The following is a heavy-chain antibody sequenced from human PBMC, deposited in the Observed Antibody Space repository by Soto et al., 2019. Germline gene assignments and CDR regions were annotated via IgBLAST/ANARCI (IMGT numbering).Heavy chain of an antibody. J-gene: IGHJ5*02. CDR1: GFTFSSYA. CDR2: ISGSGGST. CDR3: AKEPVELSGLSWFDP. V-gene: IGHV3-23*01. Sequence: GGSLRLSCAASGFTFSSYAMSWVRQAPGKGLEWVSAISGSGGSTYYADSVKGRFTISRDNPKNTLYLQMNSLRAEDTAVYYCAKEPVELSGLSWFDPWGQGTLVTVSS. D-gene: IGHD2-15*01.